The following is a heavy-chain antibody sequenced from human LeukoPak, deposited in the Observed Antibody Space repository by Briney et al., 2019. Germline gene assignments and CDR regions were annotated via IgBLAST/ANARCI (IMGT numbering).Heavy chain of an antibody. J-gene: IGHJ4*02. CDR3: ARANVLRFLEWLLYGDSFDY. CDR2: IKQDGSEK. Sequence: GGSLRLSCAASGFTFSSYWMSWVRQAPGKGLEWVANIKQDGSEKYYVDSVKGRFTISRDNAKNSLYLQINSLRAEDTAVYYCARANVLRFLEWLLYGDSFDYWGQGTLVTVSS. CDR1: GFTFSSYW. D-gene: IGHD3-3*01. V-gene: IGHV3-7*04.